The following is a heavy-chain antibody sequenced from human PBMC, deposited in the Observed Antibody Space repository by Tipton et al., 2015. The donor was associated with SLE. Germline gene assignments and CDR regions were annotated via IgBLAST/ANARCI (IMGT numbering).Heavy chain of an antibody. CDR2: ISSSSSTI. J-gene: IGHJ4*01. D-gene: IGHD7-27*01. V-gene: IGHV3-48*01. Sequence: GSLRLSCAASGFTFSSYSMNWVRQAPGKGLEWVSYISSSSSTIYYADSVKGRFTISRDNAKNSLYLQMNSLRAEDTAVYYCARDRTGDQHFDYWGHGSLVTV. CDR3: ARDRTGDQHFDY. CDR1: GFTFSSYS.